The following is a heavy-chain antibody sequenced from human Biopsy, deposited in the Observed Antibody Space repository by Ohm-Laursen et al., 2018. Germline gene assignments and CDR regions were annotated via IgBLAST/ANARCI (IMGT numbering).Heavy chain of an antibody. Sequence: SETLSLTCIVSGGSISGYHWSWIRKSPGKGLELLAYISYTGGITSNPSLNGRATMSLDTSKNQFSLKVRSVTAADTAVYYCVRGVDYYDPYRYYALDVWGQGTTVTVSS. J-gene: IGHJ6*02. CDR3: VRGVDYYDPYRYYALDV. D-gene: IGHD3-22*01. CDR2: ISYTGGI. V-gene: IGHV4-59*12. CDR1: GGSISGYH.